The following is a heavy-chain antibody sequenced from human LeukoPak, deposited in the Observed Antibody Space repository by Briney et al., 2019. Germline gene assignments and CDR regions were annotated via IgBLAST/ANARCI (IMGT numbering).Heavy chain of an antibody. J-gene: IGHJ4*02. CDR3: ARAPVATPSEFDY. CDR2: ISYSANT. Sequence: SETLSLTCAVYGGSFSGYYWSWIRQHPGKGLEWIGYISYSANTYYNPSLKSRAAISADTPKNQFSLKLSSTTAADTAVYYCARAPVATPSEFDYWGQGTLVTVSS. V-gene: IGHV4-34*09. CDR1: GGSFSGYY. D-gene: IGHD5-12*01.